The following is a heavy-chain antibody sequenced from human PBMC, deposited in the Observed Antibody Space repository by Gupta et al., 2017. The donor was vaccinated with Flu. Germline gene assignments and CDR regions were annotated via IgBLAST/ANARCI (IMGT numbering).Heavy chain of an antibody. V-gene: IGHV3-30*04. D-gene: IGHD1-1*01. CDR3: AKDRQLVRYFATEV. CDR1: FNNYG. Sequence: FNNYGLHWVRQAPGKGLEWLAVISYDGSTSQYADSVKGRFTIFKDTSKKTLYLEMNALRSEDTAVYFCAKDRQLVRYFATEVWVVGTTGTV. J-gene: IGHJ6*02. CDR2: ISYDGSTS.